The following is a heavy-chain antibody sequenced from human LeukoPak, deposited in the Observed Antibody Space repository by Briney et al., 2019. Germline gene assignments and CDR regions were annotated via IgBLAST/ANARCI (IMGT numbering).Heavy chain of an antibody. Sequence: GGSLRLSCAASGFTFSSYTMSWVRQAPGKGLEWGSAISDSGAGTFYADYVKGRFTISRDNSRNTLYLQMNSLRAEDTAIYYCAKGRSGTYYFDYWGQGTLVTVSS. CDR1: GFTFSSYT. CDR2: ISDSGAGT. CDR3: AKGRSGTYYFDY. V-gene: IGHV3-23*01. D-gene: IGHD1-26*01. J-gene: IGHJ4*02.